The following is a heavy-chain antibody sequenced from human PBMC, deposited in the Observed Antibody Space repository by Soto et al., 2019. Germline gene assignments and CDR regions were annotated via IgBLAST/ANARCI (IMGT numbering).Heavy chain of an antibody. CDR1: GYTFTTYY. V-gene: IGHV1-46*01. CDR3: ATSAAFTIWVGAPGLDY. Sequence: ASVKVSCKASGYTFTTYYMHWVRQAPGQGLEWMGIISPDGGRTSYAQKFQGRVTMTEDTSTDTAYMELSSLRSEDTAVYYCATSAAFTIWVGAPGLDYWGQGTLVTVSS. J-gene: IGHJ4*02. D-gene: IGHD1-26*01. CDR2: ISPDGGRT.